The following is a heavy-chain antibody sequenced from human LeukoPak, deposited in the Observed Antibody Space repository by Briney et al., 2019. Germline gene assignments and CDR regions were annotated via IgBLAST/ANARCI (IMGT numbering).Heavy chain of an antibody. CDR1: GGSISSYY. J-gene: IGHJ5*02. D-gene: IGHD1-14*01. V-gene: IGHV4-59*08. Sequence: PSETLSLTCTVSGGSISSYYWSWIRQPPGMGLEWIGYIYYRGSTNYNPSLKSRVTISVDTSKNQFSLRLSSVTATDTAVYYCARLNKPGWFDPWGQGTLVTVSS. CDR3: ARLNKPGWFDP. CDR2: IYYRGST.